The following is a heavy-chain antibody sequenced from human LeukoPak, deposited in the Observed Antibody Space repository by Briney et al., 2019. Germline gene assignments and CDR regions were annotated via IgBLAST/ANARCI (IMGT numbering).Heavy chain of an antibody. Sequence: PGGSLRLSCAASGFIFSSYWMTWVRQAPGKGLEWVANIKQDGTETYCVDSLKGRFTISRDNAKNSLYLQLNSLRAEDTAVYYCARAPTVTTRVFASWGQGTLVTVSS. J-gene: IGHJ5*01. CDR2: IKQDGTET. CDR1: GFIFSSYW. CDR3: ARAPTVTTRVFAS. V-gene: IGHV3-7*05. D-gene: IGHD4-17*01.